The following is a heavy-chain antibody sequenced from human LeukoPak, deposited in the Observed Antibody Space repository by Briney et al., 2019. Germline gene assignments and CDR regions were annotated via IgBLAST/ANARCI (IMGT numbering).Heavy chain of an antibody. V-gene: IGHV4-4*07. CDR2: VYTTGST. Sequence: PSETLSLTCAVSGRSISTSYWSWIRQPAGKGLEWIGRVYTTGSTNYSPSLKNRLTMSKDTSKNQISLKLTSVSAGETAVYYCARVWGGSGYDLNFYYGMEVWGQGTTVT. J-gene: IGHJ6*02. CDR1: GRSISTSY. CDR3: ARVWGGSGYDLNFYYGMEV. D-gene: IGHD5-12*01.